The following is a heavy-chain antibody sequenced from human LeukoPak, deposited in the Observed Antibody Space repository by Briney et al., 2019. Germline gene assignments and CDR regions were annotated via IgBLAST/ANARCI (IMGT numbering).Heavy chain of an antibody. J-gene: IGHJ6*02. V-gene: IGHV3-30*02. CDR1: GFTFSSYG. D-gene: IGHD3-10*01. CDR2: IRYDGSNK. CDR3: ANGPFGELTPPYYYYYYGMDV. Sequence: GGSLRLSCAASGFTFSSYGMHWVRQAPGKGLEWVAFIRYDGSNKYYADSVKGRFTISRDNSKNTLYLQMNGLRAEDTAVYYCANGPFGELTPPYYYYYYGMDVWGQGTTVTVSS.